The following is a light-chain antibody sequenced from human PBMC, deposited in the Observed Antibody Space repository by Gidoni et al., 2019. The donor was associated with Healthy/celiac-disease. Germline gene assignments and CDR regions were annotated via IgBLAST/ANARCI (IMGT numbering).Light chain of an antibody. V-gene: IGKV1-33*01. CDR1: QDISDY. J-gene: IGKJ3*01. Sequence: DIQMTQSPSSLSASVGDRVTITCQASQDISDYLNWYQQNPGKAPKLLIYDAYNLETGVPSRFSGSGSGTEFTFTISSLQPEDIATYYWQQYDNRPSFGPGTKVDIK. CDR3: QQYDNRPS. CDR2: DAY.